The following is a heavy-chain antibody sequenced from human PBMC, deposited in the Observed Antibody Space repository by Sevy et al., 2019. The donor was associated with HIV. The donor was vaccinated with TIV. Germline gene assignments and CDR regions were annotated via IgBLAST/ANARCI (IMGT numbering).Heavy chain of an antibody. Sequence: GGSLRLSCVASGFTFNKAWMSWVRQAPGKGLEWVGRIKSKPDGATRDLAAPVKGRIIISRDDSKNTLYLQISNLKIEDTGVYFWAAGVGASDFDYWGQGTLVTVSS. D-gene: IGHD1-26*01. V-gene: IGHV3-15*01. CDR2: IKSKPDGATR. CDR3: AAGVGASDFDY. J-gene: IGHJ4*02. CDR1: GFTFNKAW.